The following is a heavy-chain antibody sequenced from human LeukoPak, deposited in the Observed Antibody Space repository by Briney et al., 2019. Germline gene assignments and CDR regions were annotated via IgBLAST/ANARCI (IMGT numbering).Heavy chain of an antibody. Sequence: PSETLSLTCTVSGGSISSYYWSWIRQCPGKGLEWIGYIYYSGSTNYNPSLKSRVTISVDTSKNQFSLKLSSVTAADTAVYYCARARYCSSTSCFPAVYFDLWGRGTPVTVSS. CDR1: GGSISSYY. CDR3: ARARYCSSTSCFPAVYFDL. D-gene: IGHD2-2*01. V-gene: IGHV4-59*08. J-gene: IGHJ2*01. CDR2: IYYSGST.